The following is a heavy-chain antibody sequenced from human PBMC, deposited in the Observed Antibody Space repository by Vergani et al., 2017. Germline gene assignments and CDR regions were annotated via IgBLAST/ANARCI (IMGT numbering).Heavy chain of an antibody. J-gene: IGHJ4*02. CDR2: ISYDGSNK. Sequence: QVQLVESGGGLVKPGGSLRLSCAASGFTFSSYGMHWVRQAPGKGLEWVAVISYDGSNKYYADSVKGRFTISRDNSKNTLYLQMNSLRAEDTAVYYCASLDIVGATNPDYWGQGTLVTVSS. CDR3: ASLDIVGATNPDY. V-gene: IGHV3-30*03. CDR1: GFTFSSYG. D-gene: IGHD1-26*01.